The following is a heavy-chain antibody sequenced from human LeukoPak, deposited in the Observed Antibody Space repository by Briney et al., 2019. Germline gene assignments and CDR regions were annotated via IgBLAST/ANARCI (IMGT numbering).Heavy chain of an antibody. CDR1: GFTFSNYW. CDR3: AMASTYYYYYMDV. CDR2: INRDESIT. J-gene: IGHJ6*03. Sequence: GGSLRLSCAASGFTFSNYWMYWVRQGPGKGLVWVSRINRDESITTYADSVRGRFTISRDNAKNSLYLQMNSLRAEDTAVYYCAMASTYYYYYMDVWGKGTTVTVSS. D-gene: IGHD5-24*01. V-gene: IGHV3-74*01.